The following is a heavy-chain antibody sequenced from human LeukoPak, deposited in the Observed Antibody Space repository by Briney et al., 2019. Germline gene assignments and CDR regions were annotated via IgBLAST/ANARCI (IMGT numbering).Heavy chain of an antibody. D-gene: IGHD5-24*01. V-gene: IGHV3-49*04. J-gene: IGHJ3*01. CDR2: IRSKTYGGTT. Sequence: GGSLRLPCTASGFTFGDYAMSWVRQAPGKGLEWVGFIRSKTYGGTTEYAASVKGRFTISRDDFKSIAHLQMNSLKTEDTAVYYCTRRKDGYNLWGQGTMVTVSS. CDR3: TRRKDGYNL. CDR1: GFTFGDYA.